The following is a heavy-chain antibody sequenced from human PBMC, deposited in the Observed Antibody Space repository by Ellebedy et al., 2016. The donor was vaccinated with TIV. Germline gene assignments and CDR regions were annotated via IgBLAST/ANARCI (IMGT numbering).Heavy chain of an antibody. CDR3: ANDGWFGEFPADY. J-gene: IGHJ4*02. V-gene: IGHV3-21*04. Sequence: GGSLRLXCAASGFTFSSYSMNWVRQAPGKGLEWVSSISSSSSYIYYADSVKGRFTISRDNAKNSLYLQMNSLRAEDTAVYYCANDGWFGEFPADYWGQGTLVTVSS. CDR1: GFTFSSYS. CDR2: ISSSSSYI. D-gene: IGHD3-10*01.